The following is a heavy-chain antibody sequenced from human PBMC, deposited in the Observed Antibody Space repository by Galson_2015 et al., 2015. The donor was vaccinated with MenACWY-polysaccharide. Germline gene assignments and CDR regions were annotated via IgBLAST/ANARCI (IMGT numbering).Heavy chain of an antibody. V-gene: IGHV3-23*01. D-gene: IGHD3-10*01. J-gene: IGHJ4*02. CDR1: GFTFSTHW. CDR3: AKGAAHYGSGNYYDY. CDR2: LSPTTGST. Sequence: SLRLSCAASGFTFSTHWMHWVRQAPGKGLEWVSGLSPTTGSTYYADSVRGRFTISRDNSKNTLYLQMDSLRAEDTALYYCAKGAAHYGSGNYYDYWGQGTQVTVSS.